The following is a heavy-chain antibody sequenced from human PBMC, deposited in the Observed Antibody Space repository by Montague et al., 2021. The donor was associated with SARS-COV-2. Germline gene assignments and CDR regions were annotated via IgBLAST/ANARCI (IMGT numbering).Heavy chain of an antibody. CDR3: SRGVYYDGSGYYSFDY. J-gene: IGHJ4*02. CDR1: GDSDGVEGAS. D-gene: IGHD3-22*01. CDR2: RCYRFEKKK. V-gene: IGHV6-1*01. Sequence: CAISGDSDGVEGASWKWIGQTSEIQPGQKGGRCYRFEKKKDYALSVKSRKTINPDTSKNHVSLQLNSVTPEDTAIYYCSRGVYYDGSGYYSFDYWGQGTLVTVSS.